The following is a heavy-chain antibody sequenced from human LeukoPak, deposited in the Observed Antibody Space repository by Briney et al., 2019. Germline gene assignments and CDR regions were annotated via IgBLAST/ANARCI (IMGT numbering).Heavy chain of an antibody. Sequence: SETLSLTCTVSGGSVSRGSYYWSWIRQPPGKGLEWIGYIYYSGSTNYNPSRKSRVTISVDTSKNQFSLKLSSVTAADTAVYYCARADSSGWYANYFDYWGQGTLVTVSS. CDR1: GGSVSRGSYY. CDR2: IYYSGST. J-gene: IGHJ4*02. CDR3: ARADSSGWYANYFDY. D-gene: IGHD6-19*01. V-gene: IGHV4-61*01.